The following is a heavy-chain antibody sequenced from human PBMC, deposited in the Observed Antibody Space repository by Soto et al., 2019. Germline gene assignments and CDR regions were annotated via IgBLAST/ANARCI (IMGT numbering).Heavy chain of an antibody. V-gene: IGHV1-69*01. CDR3: AEGGYCSGGSCYLGRDWFDP. Sequence: QVQLVQSGAEVKKPGSSVKVSCKASGGTFSSYAISWVRQAPGQGLEWIGGIIPIFGTANYAQKFQGRVTITADESTSTAYMELSSLRSEDTAVYYCAEGGYCSGGSCYLGRDWFDPWGQGTLVTVSS. J-gene: IGHJ5*02. CDR1: GGTFSSYA. CDR2: IIPIFGTA. D-gene: IGHD2-15*01.